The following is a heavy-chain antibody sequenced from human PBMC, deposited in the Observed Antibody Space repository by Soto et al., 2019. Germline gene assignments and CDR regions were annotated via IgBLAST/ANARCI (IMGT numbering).Heavy chain of an antibody. J-gene: IGHJ6*01. Sequence: QVQLVQSGAEVKKPGSSVKVSCKACGGTFSSYAISWVRQAPGQGHEWMGGIIPIFGTANYAQKFQGRVTITADESTSTAYMELSSLRSEDTAVYYCARVPPYCSXTXXXAPPRLLXXXGMDVXGXGTTVTVSS. CDR3: ARVPPYCSXTXXXAPPRLLXXXGMDV. CDR2: IIPIFGTA. D-gene: IGHD2-2*01. CDR1: GGTFSSYA. V-gene: IGHV1-69*01.